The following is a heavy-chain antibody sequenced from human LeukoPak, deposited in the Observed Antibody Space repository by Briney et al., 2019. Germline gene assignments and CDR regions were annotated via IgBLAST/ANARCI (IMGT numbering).Heavy chain of an antibody. D-gene: IGHD1-26*01. CDR3: ARLRWQLVGPYFDS. V-gene: IGHV4-59*01. Sequence: SETLSLTCTFSANSFSHYYWSWIRQPPGKGPEWLGHIYSTGSTDYNPSLRSRVVISIDSSTNQFSLKLRSVTAADTAFYYCARLRWQLVGPYFDSWSQGTLLTVSS. CDR1: ANSFSHYY. CDR2: IYSTGST. J-gene: IGHJ4*02.